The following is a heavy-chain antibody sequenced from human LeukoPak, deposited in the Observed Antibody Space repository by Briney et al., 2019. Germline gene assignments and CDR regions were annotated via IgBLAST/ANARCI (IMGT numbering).Heavy chain of an antibody. CDR1: GFTFSSYS. V-gene: IGHV3-48*01. CDR3: ASLWFGETATYDY. D-gene: IGHD3-10*01. J-gene: IGHJ4*02. CDR2: ISSSSSTI. Sequence: GGSLRLSCAASGFTFSSYSMNWVRQAPGKGLEWVSYISSSSSTIYYADSVKGRFTISRDNAKNSLYLQMNSLRAEDTAVYYCASLWFGETATYDYWGQGTLVTVSS.